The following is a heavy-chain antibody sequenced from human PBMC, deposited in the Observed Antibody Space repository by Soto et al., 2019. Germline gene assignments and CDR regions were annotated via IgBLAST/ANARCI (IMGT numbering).Heavy chain of an antibody. CDR2: IIPIFGTA. Sequence: GALVKVSCKASGCTFSSSVISWVRQAPGQGLEWMGGIIPIFGTANYAQKFQGRVTITADESTSTAYMELSSLRSEDTAVYYCARDVHEYYYDSSGSYPFDYWGQGTLVTVSS. D-gene: IGHD3-22*01. V-gene: IGHV1-69*01. CDR1: GCTFSSSV. J-gene: IGHJ4*02. CDR3: ARDVHEYYYDSSGSYPFDY.